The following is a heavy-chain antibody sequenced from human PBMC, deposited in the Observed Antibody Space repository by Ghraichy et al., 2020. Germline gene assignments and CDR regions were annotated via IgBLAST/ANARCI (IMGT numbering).Heavy chain of an antibody. J-gene: IGHJ4*02. Sequence: SQTLSLTCAVYGGSFSGYYWSWIRQPPGKGLEWIGEINNSGSTNYNPSLKSRVTISVDTSKNQFSLKLSSVTAADTAVYYCARKNRKAVADFYYFDYWGQGTLVTVSS. CDR1: GGSFSGYY. CDR2: INNSGST. CDR3: ARKNRKAVADFYYFDY. D-gene: IGHD6-19*01. V-gene: IGHV4-34*01.